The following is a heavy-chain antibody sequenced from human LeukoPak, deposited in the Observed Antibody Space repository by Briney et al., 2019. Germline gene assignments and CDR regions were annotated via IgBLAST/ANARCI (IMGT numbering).Heavy chain of an antibody. CDR1: GFTFSSYA. V-gene: IGHV3-23*01. J-gene: IGHJ5*02. Sequence: GGSLRLSCAASGFTFSSYAMSWVRQAPGKGLEWVSAVSDSGNTTYYVGSVKGRFTISRDNSKNTLYLQMNTLRAEDTAVYYCAKDPYDFWSGYFWRWFDPWGQGTLVTVSS. CDR3: AKDPYDFWSGYFWRWFDP. CDR2: VSDSGNTT. D-gene: IGHD3-3*01.